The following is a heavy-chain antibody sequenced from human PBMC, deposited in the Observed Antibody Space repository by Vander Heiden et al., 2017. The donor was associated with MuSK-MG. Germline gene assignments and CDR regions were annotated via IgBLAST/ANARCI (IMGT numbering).Heavy chain of an antibody. CDR3: AKVPYDSSGYYYFDY. CDR1: GFTFSSYA. CDR2: ISGSGDST. J-gene: IGHJ4*02. D-gene: IGHD3-22*01. V-gene: IGHV3-23*01. Sequence: EVQLLESGGGLVQPGGSLRLSCAASGFTFSSYAMSWVRQAPGKGLEWVSAISGSGDSTYYADSVKGRFTISRDNSKNTLYLQMNSLRAEDTAIYYCAKVPYDSSGYYYFDYWGQGTLVTVSS.